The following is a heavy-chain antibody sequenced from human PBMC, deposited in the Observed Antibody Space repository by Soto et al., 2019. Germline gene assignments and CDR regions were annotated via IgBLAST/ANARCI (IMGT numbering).Heavy chain of an antibody. Sequence: LQLQESGPGLVKPSETLSLTCTVSGGSISRSSYFWGWIRQPPGKGLEWIGNIYYSGSTYYNPSLKSRVTISVDTSKNQFSLKLSSVTAADTAVFYCARRDWIGIDPWGQGTLVTVSS. D-gene: IGHD1-1*01. V-gene: IGHV4-39*01. CDR2: IYYSGST. CDR3: ARRDWIGIDP. CDR1: GGSISRSSYF. J-gene: IGHJ5*02.